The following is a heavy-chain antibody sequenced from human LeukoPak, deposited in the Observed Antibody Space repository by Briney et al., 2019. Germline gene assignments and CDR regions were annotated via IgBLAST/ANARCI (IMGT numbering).Heavy chain of an antibody. CDR3: ARGLRMAMTGMIWDS. CDR1: GGSMNLFY. Sequence: SESLSLTCTVSGGSMNLFYWSWIRQPPGKALEWLGYIYESGSTDYHPSLKSRIVMSLDTSKNQYSLEVNSMTAADTAVYYCARGLRMAMTGMIWDSWGQGTPVTVSS. CDR2: IYESGST. D-gene: IGHD6-19*01. V-gene: IGHV4-59*01. J-gene: IGHJ4*02.